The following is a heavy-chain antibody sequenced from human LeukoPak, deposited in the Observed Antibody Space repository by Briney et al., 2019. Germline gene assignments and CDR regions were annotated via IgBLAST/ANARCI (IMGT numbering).Heavy chain of an antibody. V-gene: IGHV1-18*01. D-gene: IGHD5-12*01. J-gene: IGHJ3*02. CDR1: GYTFTNCG. CDR2: ISAYNGNT. CDR3: AREPDIVASDAFDI. Sequence: ASVRVSCKASGYTFTNCGISWVRQAPGQGLEWMGWISAYNGNTNYAQKFQGRVTMTTDTSTSTAYMELTSLISDDTAVYYRAREPDIVASDAFDIWGQGTMVTVPS.